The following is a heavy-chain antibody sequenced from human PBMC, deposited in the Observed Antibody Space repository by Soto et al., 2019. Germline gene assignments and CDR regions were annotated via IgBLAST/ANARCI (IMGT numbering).Heavy chain of an antibody. CDR3: AADPHTMIVVGDPHFDY. V-gene: IGHV1-58*01. CDR1: GFTFTSSA. D-gene: IGHD3-22*01. Sequence: VKVSCTASGFTFTSSAVQWVRQARGQRLEWIGWIVVGSGNTNYAQKFQERVTITRDMSTSTAYMELSSLRSEDTAVYYCAADPHTMIVVGDPHFDYWGQGTLVTVSS. CDR2: IVVGSGNT. J-gene: IGHJ4*02.